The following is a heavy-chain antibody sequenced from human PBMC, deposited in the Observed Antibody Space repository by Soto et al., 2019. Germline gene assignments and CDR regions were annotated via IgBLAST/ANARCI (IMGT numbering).Heavy chain of an antibody. Sequence: GGSLRLSCAASGFTFSSYVMSWVRQAPGKGLEWVSCISGSDGSTYYADSVKGRFTISRDNSKNRLYLQMNSLRAEDTAVYYCARDVRWDYYYYYYMDVGGKGTTVTVPS. V-gene: IGHV3-23*01. CDR2: ISGSDGST. D-gene: IGHD1-26*01. CDR1: GFTFSSYV. CDR3: ARDVRWDYYYYYYMDV. J-gene: IGHJ6*03.